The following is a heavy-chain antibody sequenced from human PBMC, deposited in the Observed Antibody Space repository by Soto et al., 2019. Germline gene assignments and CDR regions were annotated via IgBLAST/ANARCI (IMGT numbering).Heavy chain of an antibody. J-gene: IGHJ3*02. D-gene: IGHD2-2*01. V-gene: IGHV4-31*03. CDR2: IYYSGST. CDR1: GGSISSGGFY. Sequence: QVQLQESGPGLVKPSQTLSLTCTVSGGSISSGGFYWSWIRQHPGKGLEWIGYIYYSGSTYYNPSLKSRFTISVDTAKNHFSLKLSSVTAADTAVYYCAREGSTGQHAFDIWGQGTMVTVSS. CDR3: AREGSTGQHAFDI.